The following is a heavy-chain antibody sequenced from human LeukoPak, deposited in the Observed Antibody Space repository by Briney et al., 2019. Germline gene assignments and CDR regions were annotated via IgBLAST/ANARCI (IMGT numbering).Heavy chain of an antibody. Sequence: GASVKVSCKASGYTFTGYYVHWVRQAPGQGIEWMGWINPNSGGTNYEQKFQGRVTMTRDTTISTAYMELSSLRSEAPTADYCTRGVGWGARYFDYWGQGTLVTVSS. CDR1: GYTFTGYY. CDR2: INPNSGGT. V-gene: IGHV1-2*02. CDR3: TRGVGWGARYFDY. D-gene: IGHD3-16*01. J-gene: IGHJ4*02.